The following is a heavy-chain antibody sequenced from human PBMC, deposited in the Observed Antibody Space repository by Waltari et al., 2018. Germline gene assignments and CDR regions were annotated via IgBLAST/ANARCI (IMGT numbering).Heavy chain of an antibody. CDR2: IIPIFATV. D-gene: IGHD6-13*01. CDR3: AVTLSAAPFYGLDV. V-gene: IGHV1-69*08. CDR1: GDTLTKYA. J-gene: IGHJ6*02. Sequence: QVQLVQSGAEVKKPGSSVMVSCKVSGDTLTKYAIHWVRQAPGQGLEWVGRIIPIFATVNFAQKFQDRVTITAATSTSTAYMEVSSLRSDDTAMYYCAVTLSAAPFYGLDVWGQGTTVTVFS.